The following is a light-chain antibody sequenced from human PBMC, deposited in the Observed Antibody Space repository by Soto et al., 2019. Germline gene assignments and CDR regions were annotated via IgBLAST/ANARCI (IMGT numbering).Light chain of an antibody. CDR3: QQYGSSPYT. CDR2: AAS. V-gene: IGKV3-20*01. CDR1: QSVSANF. J-gene: IGKJ2*01. Sequence: EIVLTQSPGTLSLSPGERATLSCRASQSVSANFVAWYQQKPGQPPRLFIYAASGRAAGIPDRFSGSGSGTDFTLTISRLEPEDLAVYYWQQYGSSPYTFAQGTKLEI.